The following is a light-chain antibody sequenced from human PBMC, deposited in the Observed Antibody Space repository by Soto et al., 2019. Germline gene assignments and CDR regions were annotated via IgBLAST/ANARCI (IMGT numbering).Light chain of an antibody. Sequence: QSVLTQPPSASGTPGQRVTISCSGTRSNIGTYTVNWYQQLPGTAPKLLIYTDYQRPSGVPDRFSGSKSGTSASLAINGLHSEDEADYYCASWDDNLNGGVFGGGTQLTVL. CDR3: ASWDDNLNGGV. CDR1: RSNIGTYT. V-gene: IGLV1-44*01. CDR2: TDY. J-gene: IGLJ3*02.